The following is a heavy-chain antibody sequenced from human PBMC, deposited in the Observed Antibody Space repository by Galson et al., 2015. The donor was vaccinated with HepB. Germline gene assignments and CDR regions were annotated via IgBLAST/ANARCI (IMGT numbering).Heavy chain of an antibody. D-gene: IGHD3-22*01. CDR3: AKGIWEYYDNRVFDS. J-gene: IGHJ4*02. Sequence: SLRLSCAASGFTFSTCAMNWVRQAPGKGLEWVSTISGSGSNTFYADSVKGRFTISRDSSKNTLYLQMSSLRAEDTAVYYCAKGIWEYYDNRVFDSWGQGTLVTVSS. CDR2: ISGSGSNT. V-gene: IGHV3-23*01. CDR1: GFTFSTCA.